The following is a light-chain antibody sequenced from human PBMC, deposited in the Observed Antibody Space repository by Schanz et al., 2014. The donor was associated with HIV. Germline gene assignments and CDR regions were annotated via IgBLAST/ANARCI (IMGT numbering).Light chain of an antibody. Sequence: EIVLTQSPGTLSLSPGERATLSCRASQSVSNSLAWYQQKPGQTPRLVIYATSTRAAGIPDRFSGTGSGTDFTLTISSLEPEDFAVYYCQYFGNSGGTFGGGTKVEIK. J-gene: IGKJ4*01. V-gene: IGKV3-20*01. CDR1: QSVSNS. CDR2: ATS. CDR3: QYFGNSGGT.